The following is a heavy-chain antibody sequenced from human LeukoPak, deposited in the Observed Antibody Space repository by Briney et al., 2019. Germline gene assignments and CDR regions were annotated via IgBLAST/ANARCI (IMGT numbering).Heavy chain of an antibody. Sequence: PGGSLRLSCAASGLTFSSYWMHWVRHAPGKGLVWVSRINSDVSSTSYADSVRGRFTISRDNPKNTLYLKMNSLRAEDTAVYYCARDSSIAVAGTASFHYYYYYMDVWGKGTTVTISS. D-gene: IGHD6-19*01. CDR1: GLTFSSYW. CDR3: ARDSSIAVAGTASFHYYYYYMDV. J-gene: IGHJ6*03. CDR2: INSDVSST. V-gene: IGHV3-74*01.